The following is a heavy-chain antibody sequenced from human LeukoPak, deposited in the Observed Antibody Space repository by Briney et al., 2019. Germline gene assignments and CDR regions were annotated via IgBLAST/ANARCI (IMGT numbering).Heavy chain of an antibody. CDR2: IHYSGST. J-gene: IGHJ5*02. Sequence: PSETLSLTCTVSGGSISGYYWSWIRQSPGKGLEWIGNIHYSGSTNYNPSLKSRVFISLDSSKNQFSLKLSFVTAADTAVYYCARIIAAAGRQDWFDPWGQGTLVTVSS. CDR3: ARIIAAAGRQDWFDP. CDR1: GGSISGYY. D-gene: IGHD6-13*01. V-gene: IGHV4-59*01.